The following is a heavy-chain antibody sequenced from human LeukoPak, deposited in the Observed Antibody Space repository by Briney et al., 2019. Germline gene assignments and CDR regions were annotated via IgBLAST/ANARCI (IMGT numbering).Heavy chain of an antibody. Sequence: PSESLSLTCAVYGGSFSGYYWSWIRQPPGKGLEWIGEINQSGSTNYNPSLKSRVTISVDTSKNQFSLKLSSVTAADTAVYYCARGRRSSSWQIYFDYWGQGTLVTVCS. J-gene: IGHJ4*02. D-gene: IGHD6-13*01. V-gene: IGHV4-34*01. CDR3: ARGRRSSSWQIYFDY. CDR2: INQSGST. CDR1: GGSFSGYY.